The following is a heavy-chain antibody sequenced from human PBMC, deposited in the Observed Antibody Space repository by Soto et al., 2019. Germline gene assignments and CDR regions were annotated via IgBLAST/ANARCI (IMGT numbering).Heavy chain of an antibody. Sequence: QVQLVESGGGVVQPGRSLRLSCAASGFTFSSYGMHWVRQAPGKGLEWVAVIWYDGSNKYYADSVKGRFTISRDNSKNTLYLQMNSLRAEDTAVYYCAVSGDYYYGRDVGGQGTTVTVSS. J-gene: IGHJ6*02. CDR2: IWYDGSNK. D-gene: IGHD7-27*01. V-gene: IGHV3-33*01. CDR1: GFTFSSYG. CDR3: AVSGDYYYGRDV.